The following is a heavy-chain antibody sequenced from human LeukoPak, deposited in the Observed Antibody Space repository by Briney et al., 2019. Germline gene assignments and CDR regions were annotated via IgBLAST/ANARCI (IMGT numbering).Heavy chain of an antibody. Sequence: SETLSLTCTVSGGSISSGSYYWSWIRQPAGKGLEWIGRIYTSGSTNYNPSLKSRVTISVDTSKNQFSLKLSSVTAADTAVYYCARSDGSGYYFDYWGQGTLVTVSS. V-gene: IGHV4-61*02. CDR1: GGSISSGSYY. CDR2: IYTSGST. J-gene: IGHJ4*02. D-gene: IGHD3-10*01. CDR3: ARSDGSGYYFDY.